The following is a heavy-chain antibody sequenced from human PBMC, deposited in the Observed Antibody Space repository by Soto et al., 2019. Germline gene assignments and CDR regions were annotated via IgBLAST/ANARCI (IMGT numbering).Heavy chain of an antibody. CDR1: GDSFPSFW. J-gene: IGHJ4*02. CDR2: IYPRDSET. CDR3: VRQHPLDSNGWYS. V-gene: IGHV5-51*01. D-gene: IGHD6-19*01. Sequence: PGESLKISCKVSGDSFPSFWIGWVRQMPGKGLEWLGSIYPRDSETRYSPSFQGQVTISADNSISTAYLQWSSLKASDTATYYCVRQHPLDSNGWYSWGQGTQVTVSS.